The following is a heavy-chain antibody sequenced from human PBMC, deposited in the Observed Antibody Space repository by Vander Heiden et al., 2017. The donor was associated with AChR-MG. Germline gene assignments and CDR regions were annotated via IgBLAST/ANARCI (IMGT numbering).Heavy chain of an antibody. CDR2: MNPNSGNT. CDR3: ARNLKITMVRGVIISSYYYYGMDV. V-gene: IGHV1-8*01. Sequence: QVQLVQSGAEVQKPGASVNVSCKASGYTFTSYDNNRGRKATGQGLEWMRWMNPNSGNTGYAQKFQGRVTMTRNTSISTANMELSSLRSEDTAVYYCARNLKITMVRGVIISSYYYYGMDVWGQGTTVTVSS. J-gene: IGHJ6*02. CDR1: GYTFTSYD. D-gene: IGHD3-10*01.